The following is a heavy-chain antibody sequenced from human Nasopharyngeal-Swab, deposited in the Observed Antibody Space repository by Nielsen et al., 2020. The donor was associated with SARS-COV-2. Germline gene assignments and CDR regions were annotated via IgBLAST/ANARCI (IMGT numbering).Heavy chain of an antibody. D-gene: IGHD3-3*01. V-gene: IGHV3-23*01. CDR2: ISGSGGST. J-gene: IGHJ4*02. CDR3: AKEPFYDFWSGYYWDH. Sequence: VRQAPGKGLEWVSAISGSGGSTYYADSVKGRFTISRDNSKNTLYLQMNSLRAEDTAVYYCAKEPFYDFWSGYYWDHWGQGTLVTVSS.